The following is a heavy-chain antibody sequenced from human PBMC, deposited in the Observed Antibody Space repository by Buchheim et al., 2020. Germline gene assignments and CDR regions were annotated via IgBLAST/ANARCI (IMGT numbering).Heavy chain of an antibody. CDR3: ARGTDPKQWLVWSTYYFDY. D-gene: IGHD6-19*01. J-gene: IGHJ4*02. CDR1: GYTFTGYY. V-gene: IGHV1-8*02. Sequence: QVQLVQSGAEVKKPGASVKVSCKASGYTFTGYYMHWVRQAPGQGLEWMGWMNPNSGNTGYAQKFQGRVTMTRNTSISTAYMELSSLRSEDTAVYYCARGTDPKQWLVWSTYYFDYWGQGTL. CDR2: MNPNSGNT.